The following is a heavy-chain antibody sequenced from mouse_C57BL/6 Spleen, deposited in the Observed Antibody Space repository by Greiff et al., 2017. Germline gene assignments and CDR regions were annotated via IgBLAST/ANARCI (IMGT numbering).Heavy chain of an antibody. V-gene: IGHV2-9-1*01. D-gene: IGHD2-4*01. CDR1: GFSLTSYA. Sequence: VQLQESGPGLVAPSQSLSITCTVSGFSLTSYAISWVRQPPGKGLEWLGVIWTGGGTNYNSALKSRLSISKDNSKSQVFLKMNSLQTDDTARYYCARNLGGLRRGYAMDYWGQGTSVTVSS. CDR3: ARNLGGLRRGYAMDY. CDR2: IWTGGGT. J-gene: IGHJ4*01.